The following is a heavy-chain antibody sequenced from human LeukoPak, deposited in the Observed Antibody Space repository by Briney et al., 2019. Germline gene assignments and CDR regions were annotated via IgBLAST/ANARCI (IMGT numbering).Heavy chain of an antibody. V-gene: IGHV3-15*01. CDR2: IKTKTDGGPT. D-gene: IGHD3/OR15-3a*01. Sequence: GGSLRLSCAASGFTFNNAWMNWVRQAPGKGLEWIGHIKTKTDGGPTDYAAPVKGRFTISRDDSKNTVYLQVNSLKTEDTAVYYCTTDIWTFRGLDYWGQGTLVTVSS. J-gene: IGHJ4*02. CDR1: GFTFNNAW. CDR3: TTDIWTFRGLDY.